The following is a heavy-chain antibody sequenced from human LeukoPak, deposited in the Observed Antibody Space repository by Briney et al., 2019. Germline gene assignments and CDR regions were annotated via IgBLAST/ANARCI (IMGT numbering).Heavy chain of an antibody. CDR2: ISYDGSNK. D-gene: IGHD3-3*01. CDR1: GFTFSSYA. V-gene: IGHV3-30-3*01. CDR3: ARAGGTYDFWSGYTAHRTDAFDI. J-gene: IGHJ3*02. Sequence: PGGSLRLSCTASGFTFSSYAMHWVRQAPGKGLEWVAVISYDGSNKYYADSVKGRFTISRDNSKNTLYLQMNSLRAEDTAVYYCARAGGTYDFWSGYTAHRTDAFDIWGQGTMVTVSS.